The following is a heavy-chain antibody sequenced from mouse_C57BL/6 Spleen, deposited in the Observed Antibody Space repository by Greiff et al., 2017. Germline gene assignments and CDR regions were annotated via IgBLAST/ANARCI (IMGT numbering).Heavy chain of an antibody. J-gene: IGHJ2*01. V-gene: IGHV1-72*01. CDR2: IDPNSGGT. CDR1: GYTFTSYW. CDR3: ARAYSNPDY. D-gene: IGHD2-5*01. Sequence: QVQLQQPGAELVKPGASVKLSCKASGYTFTSYWMHWVKQRPGRGLVWIGKIDPNSGGTKYNAKFKDKATLTVAKPSITAYMQLRSLTSEDSAGYYCARAYSNPDYWGQGTTLTVSS.